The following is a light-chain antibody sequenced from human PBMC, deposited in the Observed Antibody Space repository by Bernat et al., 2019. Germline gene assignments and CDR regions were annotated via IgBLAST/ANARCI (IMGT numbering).Light chain of an antibody. CDR3: AAWDDSLSGWV. CDR2: SNN. CDR1: SSNIGSNY. J-gene: IGLJ3*02. Sequence: QSVLTQPPSASGTPGQRVTISCSGSSSNIGSNYVYWYQQLPGTPPKLLIYSNNQRPSGVPDRFSGSKSVTSASLAISGLRSEDEADYYCAAWDDSLSGWVFGGGTKLTVL. V-gene: IGLV1-47*02.